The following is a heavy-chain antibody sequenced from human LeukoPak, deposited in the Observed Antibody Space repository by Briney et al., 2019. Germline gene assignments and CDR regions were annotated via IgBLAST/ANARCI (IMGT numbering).Heavy chain of an antibody. CDR2: IYVSGST. J-gene: IGHJ5*02. CDR1: GSISSGSYY. D-gene: IGHD6-19*01. Sequence: PSQTLSLTCTVSGSISSGSYYWSWIRQPAGKGLEWIGRIYVSGSTNYNPSLESRVTISVDTSKNQFSLKLSSVTAADTAVYYCARVAVSGTDWFDPWGQGTLVTVSS. V-gene: IGHV4-61*02. CDR3: ARVAVSGTDWFDP.